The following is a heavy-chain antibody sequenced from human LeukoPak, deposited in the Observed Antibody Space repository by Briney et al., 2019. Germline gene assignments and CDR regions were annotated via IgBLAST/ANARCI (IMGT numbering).Heavy chain of an antibody. CDR2: IYPSDTDT. V-gene: IGHV5-51*01. CDR1: GYSFNNYW. D-gene: IGHD3-22*01. Sequence: GESLKISCKGSGYSFNNYWIGWVRQMPGKGLQWMGIIYPSDTDTRYSPSFQGQVTISADKSIATAYLQWSSLKASDTAMYYCARPHYHDAIGYYFDYWGQGTQVTVSS. J-gene: IGHJ4*02. CDR3: ARPHYHDAIGYYFDY.